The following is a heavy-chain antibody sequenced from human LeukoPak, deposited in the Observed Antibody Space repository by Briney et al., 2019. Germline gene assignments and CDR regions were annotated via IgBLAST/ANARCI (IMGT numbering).Heavy chain of an antibody. V-gene: IGHV4-34*01. CDR1: GGSFSGYY. D-gene: IGHD6-19*01. CDR3: AREGIAVAGQKFDY. Sequence: PSETLSLTCAVYGGSFSGYYWSWIRRPPGKGLEWIGEINHSGSTNYNPSLKSRVTISVDTSKNQFSLKLSSVTAADTAVYYCAREGIAVAGQKFDYWGQGTLVTVSS. J-gene: IGHJ4*02. CDR2: INHSGST.